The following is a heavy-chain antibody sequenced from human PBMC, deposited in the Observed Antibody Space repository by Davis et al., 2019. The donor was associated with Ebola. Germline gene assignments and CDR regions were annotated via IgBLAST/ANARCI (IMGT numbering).Heavy chain of an antibody. Sequence: GESLKISCAASAFTFSNYGMHWVRQAPGKGLEWVAVVWYDESNKYYADSVKGRFTISRVNSKKTLYLQMNSLRVEDTAVYYCARDFYYYGSGPFDYWGQGTPVTVSS. D-gene: IGHD3-10*01. CDR1: AFTFSNYG. CDR3: ARDFYYYGSGPFDY. CDR2: VWYDESNK. V-gene: IGHV3-33*01. J-gene: IGHJ4*02.